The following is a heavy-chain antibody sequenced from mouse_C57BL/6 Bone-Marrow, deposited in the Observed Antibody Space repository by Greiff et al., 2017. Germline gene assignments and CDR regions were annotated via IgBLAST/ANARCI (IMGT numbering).Heavy chain of an antibody. J-gene: IGHJ4*01. Sequence: EVQLVESGGGLVKPGGSLKLSCAASGFTFSSYAMSWVRQTPEKRLEWVATISDGGSYTYYPDNVKGRFTISRDNAKNNLYLQMSHLKSEDTAMYYCARGIYCYAMDYWGQGTSVTVSS. CDR1: GFTFSSYA. CDR2: ISDGGSYT. CDR3: ARGIYCYAMDY. D-gene: IGHD2-1*01. V-gene: IGHV5-4*01.